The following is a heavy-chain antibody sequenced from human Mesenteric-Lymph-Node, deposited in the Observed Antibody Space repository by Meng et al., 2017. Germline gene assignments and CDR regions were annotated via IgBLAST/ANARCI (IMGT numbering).Heavy chain of an antibody. Sequence: GGSLRLSCAASGFTFSRDWMSWVRQAPGKGLEWVAVIWYDGSNKYYADSVKGRFTISRDNSKNTLYLQMNSLRAEETAVYYCARSIAAANIHYYYYYGMDVWGQGTTVTVSS. V-gene: IGHV3-33*08. CDR2: IWYDGSNK. CDR1: GFTFSRDW. D-gene: IGHD6-13*01. CDR3: ARSIAAANIHYYYYYGMDV. J-gene: IGHJ6*02.